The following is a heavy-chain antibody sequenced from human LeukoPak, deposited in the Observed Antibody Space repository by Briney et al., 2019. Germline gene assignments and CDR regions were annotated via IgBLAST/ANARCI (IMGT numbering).Heavy chain of an antibody. CDR2: ISGNGEII. CDR1: GFTFNTYA. V-gene: IGHV3-23*01. J-gene: IGHJ6*03. CDR3: AKGGRDIVVVPATMARYYFYYMDV. D-gene: IGHD2-2*01. Sequence: GGSLRLSCAASGFTFNTYAMSWVRQAPGKGLEWVSAISGNGEIIHYADSVKDRFTISRDNSKNTLYLLMSSLRAEDTAVYYCAKGGRDIVVVPATMARYYFYYMDVWGKATTVTVSS.